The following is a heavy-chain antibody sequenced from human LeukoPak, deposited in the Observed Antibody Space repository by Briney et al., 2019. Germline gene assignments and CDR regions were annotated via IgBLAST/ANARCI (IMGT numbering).Heavy chain of an antibody. J-gene: IGHJ5*02. CDR3: ARGEGELELRRSYSLGWYNWFDP. CDR2: VYTSGST. Sequence: PSQTLSLTCTVSGDSISSGSYYWSWIRQPAGKGLEWIGRVYTSGSTHYNPSLKSRVTISVDTSKNQFSLKLNSVTAADTAVYYCARGEGELELRRSYSLGWYNWFDPWGQGTLVTVSS. V-gene: IGHV4-61*02. D-gene: IGHD1-7*01. CDR1: GDSISSGSYY.